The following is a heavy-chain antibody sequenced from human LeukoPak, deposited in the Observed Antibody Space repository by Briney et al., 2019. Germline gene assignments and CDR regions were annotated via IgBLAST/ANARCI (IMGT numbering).Heavy chain of an antibody. CDR2: INPSGGST. D-gene: IGHD5-18*01. J-gene: IGHJ4*02. CDR1: GYTFTNYN. CDR3: ARYIYGYLHY. V-gene: IGHV1-46*01. Sequence: GASVKVSCKASGYTFTNYNIHWVRQAPGQGLEWMGIINPSGGSTSYAQKFQGRVTMTRDTSTSTVYMELSSLRSEDTAVYYCARYIYGYLHYRGQGTLVTVSS.